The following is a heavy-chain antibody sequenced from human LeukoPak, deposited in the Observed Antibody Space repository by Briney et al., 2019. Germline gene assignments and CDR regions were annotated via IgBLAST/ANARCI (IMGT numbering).Heavy chain of an antibody. CDR2: ISAYNGNT. D-gene: IGHD3-10*01. CDR3: ATVVYGSDTPDY. Sequence: GASVKVSCKASGYTFTSYGISWVRQAPGQGLEWMGWISAYNGNTNYAQKLQGRVTMTEDTSTDTAYMELSSLRSEDTAVYYCATVVYGSDTPDYWGQGTLVTVSS. V-gene: IGHV1-18*01. CDR1: GYTFTSYG. J-gene: IGHJ4*02.